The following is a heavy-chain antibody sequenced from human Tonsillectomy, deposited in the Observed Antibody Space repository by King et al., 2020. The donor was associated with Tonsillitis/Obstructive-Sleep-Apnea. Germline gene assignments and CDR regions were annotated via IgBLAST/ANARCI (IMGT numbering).Heavy chain of an antibody. CDR1: GFTFSSYG. J-gene: IGHJ3*02. Sequence: VQLVESGGGVVQPGRSLRLSCAASGFTFSSYGIHWFRQAPGKALEWVAVISYDGSNKYYADSVKGRFTISRDNSKNTLYLQMNSLRAEDTAVYYCATNRGGSWYIWGQGTMVTVSS. V-gene: IGHV3-30*03. CDR3: ATNRGGSWYI. D-gene: IGHD6-13*01. CDR2: ISYDGSNK.